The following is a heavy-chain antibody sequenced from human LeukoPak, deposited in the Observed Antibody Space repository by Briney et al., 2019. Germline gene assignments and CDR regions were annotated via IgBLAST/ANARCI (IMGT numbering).Heavy chain of an antibody. CDR1: GGSISSGGYY. D-gene: IGHD3-10*01. CDR2: IYYSGST. V-gene: IGHV4-31*03. J-gene: IGHJ6*02. CDR3: ARDGTYYYGSGSLGMDV. Sequence: ASETLSLTCTVSGGSISSGGYYWSWIRQHPGKGLEWIGYIYYSGSTYYNPSLKSRVTISVDTSKNQFPLKLSSVTAADTAVYYCARDGTYYYGSGSLGMDVWGQGTTVTVSS.